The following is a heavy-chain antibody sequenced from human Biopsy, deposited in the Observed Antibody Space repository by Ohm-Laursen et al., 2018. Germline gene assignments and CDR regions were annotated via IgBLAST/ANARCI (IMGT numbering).Heavy chain of an antibody. CDR1: GGSITRGGYY. Sequence: SQTLSLTCTVSGGSITRGGYYWNWIRQHPEKGLEWIGYVSYRGGTYHNPSLESRVFLSLDTSKNQFSLRLTSVTAADTAVYYCARGDYFDSNGYFWFDPWGQGTLVTVSS. V-gene: IGHV4-31*03. D-gene: IGHD3-22*01. J-gene: IGHJ5*02. CDR2: VSYRGGT. CDR3: ARGDYFDSNGYFWFDP.